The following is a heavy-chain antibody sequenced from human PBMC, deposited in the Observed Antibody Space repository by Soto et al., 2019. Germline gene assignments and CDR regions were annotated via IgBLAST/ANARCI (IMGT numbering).Heavy chain of an antibody. CDR2: ISLSSSNI. J-gene: IGHJ5*02. V-gene: IGHV3-48*01. CDR3: ARDPRNKGLDP. Sequence: PVGSLRLSCAGSGFSFSSYAMDWVRQAPGKGLEWVSYISLSSSNIHYADSVKGRFTISRDNAKNSLYLQMNSLRAEDTAVYYCARDPRNKGLDPWGQGTMVTVSS. CDR1: GFSFSSYA.